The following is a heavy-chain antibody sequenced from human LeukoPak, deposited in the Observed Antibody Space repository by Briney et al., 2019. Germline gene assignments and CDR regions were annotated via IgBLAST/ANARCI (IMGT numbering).Heavy chain of an antibody. CDR2: ISWNSGSI. CDR1: GFKFDDYA. D-gene: IGHD2-2*01. V-gene: IGHV3-9*01. Sequence: GGSLRLSCAASGFKFDDYAMHWVRQAPGKGLEWVSGISWNSGSIAFADPVKGRFTISRDNAKNSLYLQMNSLRAEDTAFYCCAKGEVVVLTGAAFDYWGQGTLVTVSS. CDR3: AKGEVVVLTGAAFDY. J-gene: IGHJ4*02.